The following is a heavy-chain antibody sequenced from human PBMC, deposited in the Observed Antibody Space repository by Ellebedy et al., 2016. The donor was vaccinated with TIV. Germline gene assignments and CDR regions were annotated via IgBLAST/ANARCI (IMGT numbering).Heavy chain of an antibody. CDR1: GGSVSSTRYY. D-gene: IGHD2-21*02. CDR3: ARTDPWQPIDD. J-gene: IGHJ4*02. CDR2: VYYSGSP. V-gene: IGHV4-39*01. Sequence: MPSETLSLTCSVSGGSVSSTRYYLAWIRQPPGKGLEWIGSVYYSGSPYYNPSFKSRVTLSADTSKNQFSLHLRTVAAADTAVYYCARTDPWQPIDDWGQGILVSVSS.